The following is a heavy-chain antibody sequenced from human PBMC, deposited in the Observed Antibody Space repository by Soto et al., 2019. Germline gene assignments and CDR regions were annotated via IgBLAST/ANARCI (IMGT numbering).Heavy chain of an antibody. CDR1: GFTFSNYA. D-gene: IGHD3-22*01. CDR2: VSTSGTNT. V-gene: IGHV3-23*01. CDR3: AKGRDSTGYYSNAFDI. J-gene: IGHJ3*02. Sequence: VQLLESGGGLLQPGGSLRLSCAASGFTFSNYAMHWVRQAPGKGLEWVSGVSTSGTNTYYADSVKGRLAISRDKSWNTLYLQMNILRAEDTGVYYCAKGRDSTGYYSNAFDIWGQGTMVIVSS.